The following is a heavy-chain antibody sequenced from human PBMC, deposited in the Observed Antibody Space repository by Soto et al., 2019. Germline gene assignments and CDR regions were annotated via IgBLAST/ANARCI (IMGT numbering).Heavy chain of an antibody. Sequence: GGSLRLSCVASGFAFSNYAMNWVRQAPGKGLEWVAVISYDGSNKYYADSVKGRITISRDNSRNTLYLQMNNLRAEDTAMYYCARDLGNNYGSFAYWGQGTLVTVSS. CDR1: GFAFSNYA. V-gene: IGHV3-30-3*01. D-gene: IGHD4-17*01. J-gene: IGHJ4*02. CDR2: ISYDGSNK. CDR3: ARDLGNNYGSFAY.